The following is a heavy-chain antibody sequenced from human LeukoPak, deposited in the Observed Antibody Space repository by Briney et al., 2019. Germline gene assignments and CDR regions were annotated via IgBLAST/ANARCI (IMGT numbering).Heavy chain of an antibody. D-gene: IGHD3-3*01. CDR3: ASSTIFGYYFDY. J-gene: IGHJ4*02. CDR1: GGSMSTYY. CDR2: IFGSGST. Sequence: SETLSLTCTVSGGSMSTYYWSWIRQPPGKGLEWIAYIFGSGSTNYNPSLKSRVTISVDMSKNQFSLKLSSVTAADTAVYYCASSTIFGYYFDYWGQGTLVTVSS. V-gene: IGHV4-59*01.